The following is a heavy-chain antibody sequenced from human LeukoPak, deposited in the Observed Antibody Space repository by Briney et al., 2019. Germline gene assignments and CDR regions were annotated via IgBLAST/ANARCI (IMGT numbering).Heavy chain of an antibody. J-gene: IGHJ4*02. CDR3: ASQGNYDMFLASGPGVFH. V-gene: IGHV1-2*02. CDR2: INPNSGGT. D-gene: IGHD3-16*01. CDR1: GYTFTGYY. Sequence: GASVKVSCKASGYTFTGYYMHWVRQAPGQGLEWMGWINPNSGGTNYAQKFQGRVTMTRDTSISTAYMELSRLRSDDTAVYYCASQGNYDMFLASGPGVFHWGQGTLVTVSS.